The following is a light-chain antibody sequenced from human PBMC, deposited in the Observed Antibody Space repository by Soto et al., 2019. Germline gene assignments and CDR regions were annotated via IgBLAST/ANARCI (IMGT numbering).Light chain of an antibody. V-gene: IGKV1-5*01. CDR2: DAY. CDR3: KQRSNWPIT. CDR1: ENIKNW. J-gene: IGKJ5*01. Sequence: DIQMTQSPSTLSASVGDRVTITCRASENIKNWLAWYQQTPGKAPKVLISDAYRLETGVQSRFSGSGSGTDFTLTIRSLEPEDFAVYYCKQRSNWPITFGQGTRLEIK.